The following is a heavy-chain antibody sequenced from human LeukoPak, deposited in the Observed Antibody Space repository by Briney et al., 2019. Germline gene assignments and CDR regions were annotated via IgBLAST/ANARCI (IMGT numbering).Heavy chain of an antibody. CDR2: INHSGST. J-gene: IGHJ4*02. V-gene: IGHV4-34*01. CDR3: ARRLIRYFDWSLVRGPLDY. CDR1: GGSFSGYY. D-gene: IGHD3-9*01. Sequence: KPSETLSLTCAVYGGSFSGYYWSWIRQPPGKGLEWIGEINHSGSTNYNPSLKSRVTISVDTSKNQFSLKLSSVTAADTAVYYCARRLIRYFDWSLVRGPLDYWGQGTLVTVSS.